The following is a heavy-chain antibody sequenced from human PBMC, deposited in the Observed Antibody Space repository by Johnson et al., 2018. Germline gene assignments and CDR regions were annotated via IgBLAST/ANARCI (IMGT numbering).Heavy chain of an antibody. CDR1: GFTFSSNG. CDR2: IWYDGSNK. V-gene: IGHV3-33*08. CDR3: ARARSWGIQLYYYYYGMDV. Sequence: VQLVESGGGVVQPGRSLRLSCAASGFTFSSNGMHWVRQAPGKGLEWVAVIWYDGSNKYYADSVKGRITISRDNSKNTLYLQMNSLRAEDTAVYYCARARSWGIQLYYYYYGMDVWGQGTTVTVSS. D-gene: IGHD5-18*01. J-gene: IGHJ6*02.